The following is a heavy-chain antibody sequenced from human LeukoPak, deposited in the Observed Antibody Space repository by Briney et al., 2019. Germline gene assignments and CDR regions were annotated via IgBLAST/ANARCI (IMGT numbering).Heavy chain of an antibody. D-gene: IGHD6-19*01. CDR1: GGSISSSSYY. V-gene: IGHV4-39*07. Sequence: SETLSLTCTVSGGSISSSSYYWGWIRQPPGKGLEWIGSIYYSGSTYYNPSLKSRVTISVDTSKNQFSLKLSSVTAADTAVYYCARGWQWLGVIGIWGQGTMVTVSS. CDR3: ARGWQWLGVIGI. CDR2: IYYSGST. J-gene: IGHJ3*02.